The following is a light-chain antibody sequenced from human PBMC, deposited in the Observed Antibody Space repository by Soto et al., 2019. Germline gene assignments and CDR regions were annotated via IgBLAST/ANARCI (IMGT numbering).Light chain of an antibody. J-gene: IGKJ4*01. V-gene: IGKV1-39*01. Sequence: DIHMTQSPASLSASVVARVTITCRASQSISSYLNWYQQKPGKAPKLLIYAASSLQSGVPSRFSGSGSGTDFTLTISSLQPEDFATYYCQQSYSTPLTFGGGTKVDNK. CDR2: AAS. CDR3: QQSYSTPLT. CDR1: QSISSY.